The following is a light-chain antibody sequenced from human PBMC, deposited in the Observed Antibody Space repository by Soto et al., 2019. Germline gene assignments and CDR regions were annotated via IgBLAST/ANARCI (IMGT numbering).Light chain of an antibody. CDR1: QSISSW. V-gene: IGKV1-5*03. CDR3: QQFDDLPLT. CDR2: KAS. J-gene: IGKJ4*01. Sequence: DIQMTQSPSTLSASVGDRVTITCRASQSISSWLAWYQQKPGKAPKLLIYKASSLESGVPSRFTGSGSGTDFTLTINSLQPEDVATYYCQQFDDLPLTFGGGTKVDIK.